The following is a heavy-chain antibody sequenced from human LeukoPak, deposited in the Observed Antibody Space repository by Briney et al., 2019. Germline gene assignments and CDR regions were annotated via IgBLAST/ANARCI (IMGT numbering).Heavy chain of an antibody. D-gene: IGHD3-22*01. V-gene: IGHV3-9*01. Sequence: GGSLRLSCAASGFTFDDYAMLWVRQAPGKGLEWVSGISWNSGSIGYADSVKGRFTISRDNAKNSLYLQMNSLRAEDTALYYCAKTYYYDSSGYLDWGQGTLVTVSS. J-gene: IGHJ4*02. CDR1: GFTFDDYA. CDR2: ISWNSGSI. CDR3: AKTYYYDSSGYLD.